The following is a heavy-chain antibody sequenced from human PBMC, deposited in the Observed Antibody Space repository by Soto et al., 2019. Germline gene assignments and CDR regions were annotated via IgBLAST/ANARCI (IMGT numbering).Heavy chain of an antibody. CDR1: GGTFSSYA. CDR3: AISSEMATINYYYGMDV. V-gene: IGHV1-69*13. D-gene: IGHD5-12*01. J-gene: IGHJ6*02. CDR2: IIPIFGTA. Sequence: SVKVSCKASGGTFSSYAISWVRQAPGQGLEWMGGIIPIFGTANYAQKFQGRVTITANESTSTAYMELSSLRSEDTAVYYCAISSEMATINYYYGMDVWGQGTTVTVSS.